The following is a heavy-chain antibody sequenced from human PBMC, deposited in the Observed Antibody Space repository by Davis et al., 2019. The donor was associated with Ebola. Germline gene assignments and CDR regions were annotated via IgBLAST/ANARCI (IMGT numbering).Heavy chain of an antibody. J-gene: IGHJ5*02. CDR3: ARGIGVAVPIAIRWFDP. D-gene: IGHD2-2*01. Sequence: PGGSLRLSCAASGLTVSSNYMSWVRQAPGRGLEWVSVIYSGGKTYNADSVKGRFTISRDNSKNTLYLQMNSVRAEDTAVYYCARGIGVAVPIAIRWFDPWGQGTLVIVSS. CDR1: GLTVSSNY. CDR2: IYSGGKT. V-gene: IGHV3-53*01.